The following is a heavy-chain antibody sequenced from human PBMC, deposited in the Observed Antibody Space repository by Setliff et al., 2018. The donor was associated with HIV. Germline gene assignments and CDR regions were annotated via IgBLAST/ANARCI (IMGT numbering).Heavy chain of an antibody. V-gene: IGHV3-23*01. CDR3: AKGYSGFEGAGARNYYYYYYMDV. Sequence: GGSLRLSCAASGFTFSTYAMSWVRQAPGKGLEWVSGISGSDDITYYADSVKGRFTISRDNSKNTLFLQMNSLRAEDTAVYYCAKGYSGFEGAGARNYYYYYYMDVWGKGTTVTVS. J-gene: IGHJ6*03. CDR1: GFTFSTYA. D-gene: IGHD5-12*01. CDR2: ISGSDDIT.